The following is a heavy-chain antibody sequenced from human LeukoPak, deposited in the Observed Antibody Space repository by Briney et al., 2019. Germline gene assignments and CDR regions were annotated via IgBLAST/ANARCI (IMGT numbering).Heavy chain of an antibody. V-gene: IGHV4-34*01. CDR1: GGSFSGYY. D-gene: IGHD3-22*01. CDR2: INHSGST. Sequence: PSETLSLTCAVYGGSFSGYYWSWIRQPPAKGLEWIGEINHSGSTNYNPSLKSRVTISVDTSKNQFSLKLSSATAAVAAVYYFARGSYCYDSSGIDYWGQGTLVTGS. CDR3: ARGSYCYDSSGIDY. J-gene: IGHJ4*02.